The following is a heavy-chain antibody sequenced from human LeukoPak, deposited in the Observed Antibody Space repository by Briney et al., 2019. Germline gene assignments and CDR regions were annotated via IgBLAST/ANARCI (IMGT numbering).Heavy chain of an antibody. V-gene: IGHV3-30*04. CDR3: AELGITMIGGV. Sequence: GGSLRLSRAASGFISSDYSLHWVRQAPGKGLEWVAVTLYDGTMAYYADSVKGRFTISRDNSKNTMYLQMNSLRAEDTAVYYCAELGITMIGGVWGKGTTVTISS. CDR1: GFISSDYS. D-gene: IGHD3-10*02. J-gene: IGHJ6*04. CDR2: TLYDGTMA.